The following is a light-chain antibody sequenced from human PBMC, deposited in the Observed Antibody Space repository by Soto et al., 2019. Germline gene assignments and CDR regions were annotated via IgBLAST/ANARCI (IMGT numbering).Light chain of an antibody. CDR1: QSISSY. V-gene: IGKV1-39*01. J-gene: IGKJ1*01. Sequence: DIQMTQSPSSLSASVGDRVTITCRASQSISSYINWYQQKPGKDPNILIYTASSLESGVPSRFSGSGSGTDFNLTITSLQTEDFATYLCQQSYSRTRTFGQGTKVDIK. CDR3: QQSYSRTRT. CDR2: TAS.